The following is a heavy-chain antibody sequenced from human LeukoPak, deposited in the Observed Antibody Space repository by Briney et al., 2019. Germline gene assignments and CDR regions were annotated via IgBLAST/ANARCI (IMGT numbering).Heavy chain of an antibody. V-gene: IGHV3-21*01. J-gene: IGHJ4*02. CDR2: ISSSSSYI. CDR3: ARDSHATPLFLGKTTYYFDY. D-gene: IGHD2-15*01. CDR1: GFTFSSYS. Sequence: GGSLRLSCAASGFTFSSYSMNWVRQAPGKGLEWVSSISSSSSYIYYADSVKGRFTISRDNAKNSLYLQMNSLRAEDTAVYYCARDSHATPLFLGKTTYYFDYWGQGTLVTVSS.